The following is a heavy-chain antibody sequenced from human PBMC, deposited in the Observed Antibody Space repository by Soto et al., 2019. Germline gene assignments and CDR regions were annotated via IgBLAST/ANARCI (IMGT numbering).Heavy chain of an antibody. J-gene: IGHJ4*02. Sequence: SETLSLTCAVSGGSISSGGYSWSWIRQPPGKGLEWIGYIYHSGSTNYNPSLKSRVTISVDTSKNQFSLKLSSVTAADTAVYYCARVPYYDSSGYYPYYFDYWGQGTLVTVSS. V-gene: IGHV4-30-2*01. D-gene: IGHD3-22*01. CDR1: GGSISSGGYS. CDR2: IYHSGST. CDR3: ARVPYYDSSGYYPYYFDY.